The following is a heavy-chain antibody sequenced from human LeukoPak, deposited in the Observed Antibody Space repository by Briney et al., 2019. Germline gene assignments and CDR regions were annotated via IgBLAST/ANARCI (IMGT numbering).Heavy chain of an antibody. Sequence: SETLSLTCAVYGGSFSGYYWSWIRQPPGKGLEWIGEINHSGSTNYNPSLTSRVTISVDTSKNQFSLKLSSVTAADTAVYYCARGSAHTYWGQGTLVTVSS. J-gene: IGHJ4*02. CDR1: GGSFSGYY. V-gene: IGHV4-34*01. CDR2: INHSGST. CDR3: ARGSAHTY.